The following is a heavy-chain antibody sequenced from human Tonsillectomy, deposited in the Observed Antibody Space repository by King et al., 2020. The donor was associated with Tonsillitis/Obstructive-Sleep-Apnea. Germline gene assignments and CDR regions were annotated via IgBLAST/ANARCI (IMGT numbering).Heavy chain of an antibody. CDR3: ARDLTGTPGY. D-gene: IGHD1-20*01. CDR1: GLTVSNNY. CDR2: IYSGGST. J-gene: IGHJ4*02. Sequence: VQLVVSGGGLVQPGGSLRLSCAASGLTVSNNYMTWVRQAPGKGLEWVSVIYSGGSTSYADSVKGRFTISRHNSKNTLYLQMNSLRTEDTAVYYCARDLTGTPGYWGQGTLVTVSS. V-gene: IGHV3-53*04.